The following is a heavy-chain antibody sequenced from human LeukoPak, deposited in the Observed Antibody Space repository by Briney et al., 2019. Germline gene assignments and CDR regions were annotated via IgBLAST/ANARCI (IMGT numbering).Heavy chain of an antibody. CDR3: ARGDSSSSGLNWFDP. CDR2: INPNSGGT. J-gene: IGHJ5*02. Sequence: ASVKVSCKASGYTFTGYYMHWVRQAPGQGLEWMGWINPNSGGTNYAQKFQGWVTMTRDTSISTAYMELSRLRSDDTAVYYCARGDSSSSGLNWFDPWGQGTLVTVSS. D-gene: IGHD6-13*01. CDR1: GYTFTGYY. V-gene: IGHV1-2*04.